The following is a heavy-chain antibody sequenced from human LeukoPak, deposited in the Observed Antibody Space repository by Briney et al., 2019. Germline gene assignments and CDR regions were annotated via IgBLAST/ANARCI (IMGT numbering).Heavy chain of an antibody. CDR2: IKRDGSEK. J-gene: IGHJ4*02. CDR3: EGSAGY. V-gene: IGHV3-7*01. Sequence: GGSLRLSCAASGFTFSNSWMRWVRQAPGKGLEWVANIKRDGSEKYYVDSVKGRFTISRDNAKSSLFLQMNSLRADDTAVYYCEGSAGYWGQGTLVTVPS. CDR1: GFTFSNSW.